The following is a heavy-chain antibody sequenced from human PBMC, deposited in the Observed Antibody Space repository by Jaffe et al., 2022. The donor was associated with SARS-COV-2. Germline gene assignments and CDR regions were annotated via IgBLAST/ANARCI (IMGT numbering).Heavy chain of an antibody. D-gene: IGHD6-13*01. CDR3: ARDARIAAVGHYYGMDV. J-gene: IGHJ6*02. V-gene: IGHV3-30-3*01. CDR1: GFTFSSYA. Sequence: QVQLVESGGGGVQPGRSLRLSCAASGFTFSSYALHWVRQAPGKGLEWVAVISYDGSNEYYADSVKGRFTFSRDDSKKTVYLQMNSLRVEDTAVYYCARDARIAAVGHYYGMDVWGQGTTVTVSS. CDR2: ISYDGSNE.